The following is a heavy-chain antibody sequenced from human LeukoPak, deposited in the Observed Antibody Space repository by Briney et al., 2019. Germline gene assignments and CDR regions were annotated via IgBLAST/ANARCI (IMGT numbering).Heavy chain of an antibody. CDR3: ARRWSFDH. CDR1: GFTFNIYA. V-gene: IGHV3-30*04. CDR2: ISYDESDK. J-gene: IGHJ4*02. D-gene: IGHD6-13*01. Sequence: PGGSLRLSCAASGFTFNIYAMHWVRQAPGKGLEWVAVISYDESDKYYADSVKGRFTISRDNSKNTLYLQMNSLRVEDTAVYYYARRWSFDHWGQGTLVTVSS.